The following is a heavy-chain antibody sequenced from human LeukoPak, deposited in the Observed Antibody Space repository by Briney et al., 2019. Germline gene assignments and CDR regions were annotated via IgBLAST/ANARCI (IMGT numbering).Heavy chain of an antibody. CDR2: IYHSGST. J-gene: IGHJ4*02. D-gene: IGHD4-17*01. V-gene: IGHV4-38-2*02. Sequence: NPSETLSLTCTVSGYSISSGYYWGWIRQPPGKALEWIGSIYHSGSTYYNPSLKSRVTISVETSKNQFFLRLRSVTAADTAVYYCARSSGGDTTFDYWGQGTLVTVSS. CDR3: ARSSGGDTTFDY. CDR1: GYSISSGYY.